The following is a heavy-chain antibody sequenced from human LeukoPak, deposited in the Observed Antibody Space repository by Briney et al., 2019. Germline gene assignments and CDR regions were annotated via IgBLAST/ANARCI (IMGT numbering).Heavy chain of an antibody. V-gene: IGHV3-7*01. J-gene: IGHJ3*02. CDR3: ARDTASYQLLDAFDI. D-gene: IGHD2-2*01. CDR1: GFTFSSYW. CDR2: IKQDGSEK. Sequence: GGSLRLSCAASGFTFSSYWMSWVRQAPGKGLEWVANIKQDGSEKYYVGSVKGRFTISRDNAKNSLYLQMNSLRAEDTAVYYCARDTASYQLLDAFDIWGQGTMVTVSS.